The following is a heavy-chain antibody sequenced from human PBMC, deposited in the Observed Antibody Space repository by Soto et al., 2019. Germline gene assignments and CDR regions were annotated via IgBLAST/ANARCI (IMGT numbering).Heavy chain of an antibody. J-gene: IGHJ3*02. CDR3: ARDAGPATANAFDI. Sequence: GGSLRLSCAASGFTFSSYSMNWVRQAPGKGLEWVSSISSSSSYIYYADSVKGRFTISRDNAKNSLYLQMNSLRAEDTAVYYCARDAGPATANAFDIWGQGTMVTVSS. V-gene: IGHV3-21*01. D-gene: IGHD2-21*02. CDR1: GFTFSSYS. CDR2: ISSSSSYI.